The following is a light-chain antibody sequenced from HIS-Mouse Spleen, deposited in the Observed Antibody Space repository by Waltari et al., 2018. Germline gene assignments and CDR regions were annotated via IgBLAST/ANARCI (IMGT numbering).Light chain of an antibody. CDR1: SLRSYY. Sequence: SSELTQDPAVSVALGQTGRITCQGYSLRSYYASWYQQKPGQAPVLVIYGKNNRPSGIPDRFSGSSSGNTASLTITGAQAEDEADYYCNSRDSSGNHLVFGGGTKLTVL. CDR3: NSRDSSGNHLV. J-gene: IGLJ2*01. CDR2: GKN. V-gene: IGLV3-19*01.